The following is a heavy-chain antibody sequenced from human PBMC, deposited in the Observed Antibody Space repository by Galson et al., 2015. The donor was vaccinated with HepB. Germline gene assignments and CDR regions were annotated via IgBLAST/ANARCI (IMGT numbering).Heavy chain of an antibody. Sequence: SCAASGFTFSTYWMSWVRQAPGKGLEWVAKIKQDGSEKYFVDSVKGRFTISRDNAKNSLYLHMSSLRAEDTGVYYCARYDFWTGSYQDYWGQGTLVTISS. D-gene: IGHD3-3*01. CDR2: IKQDGSEK. J-gene: IGHJ4*02. CDR1: GFTFSTYW. CDR3: ARYDFWTGSYQDY. V-gene: IGHV3-7*01.